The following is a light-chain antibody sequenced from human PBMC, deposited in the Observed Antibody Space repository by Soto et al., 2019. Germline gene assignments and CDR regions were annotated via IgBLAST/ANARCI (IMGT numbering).Light chain of an antibody. V-gene: IGLV2-23*01. J-gene: IGLJ1*01. Sequence: QSVLTQPASVSGSPGQSITISCTGTSSDVGSYNLVSWYQQLPGKAPKLMIYEATKRPSGVSGRFSGSKSSNTASLTISGLQAVDEADYYCCSYARSATFYVFGTGTKVTVL. CDR3: CSYARSATFYV. CDR2: EAT. CDR1: SSDVGSYNL.